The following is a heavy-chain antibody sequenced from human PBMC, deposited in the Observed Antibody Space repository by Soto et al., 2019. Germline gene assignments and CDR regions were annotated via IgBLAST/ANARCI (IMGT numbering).Heavy chain of an antibody. CDR2: IFRSGTT. Sequence: SETLSLTCTVSGASMSSGGHYWAWIRQHPGKGLEWIGRIFRSGTTYYNPSLQSRVSFSVDTSQNQFSLNLRSVTAADTAMYFCAQEWSSGLIGYWGQGVLVTVSS. J-gene: IGHJ4*02. CDR1: GASMSSGGHY. D-gene: IGHD6-19*01. CDR3: AQEWSSGLIGY. V-gene: IGHV4-31*03.